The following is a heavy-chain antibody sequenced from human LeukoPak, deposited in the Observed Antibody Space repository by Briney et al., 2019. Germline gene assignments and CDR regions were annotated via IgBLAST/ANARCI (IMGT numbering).Heavy chain of an antibody. V-gene: IGHV3-23*01. J-gene: IGHJ6*03. CDR2: VSGDGSLT. CDR3: ATDAPGQETYYYYYYYMDV. CDR1: GFTFSSYV. Sequence: GGSLRLSCAASGFTFSSYVMTWVRQAPGRGLEWVSSVSGDGSLTYYADSVKGRFSISRVNSQTTLCLQMDSLRAEDTAVYYCATDAPGQETYYYYYYYMDVWGKGTTVTVSS.